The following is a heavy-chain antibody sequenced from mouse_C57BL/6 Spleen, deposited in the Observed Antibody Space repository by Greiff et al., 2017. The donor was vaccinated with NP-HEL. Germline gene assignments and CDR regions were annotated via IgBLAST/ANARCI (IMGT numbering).Heavy chain of an antibody. Sequence: VQLQQSGPGLVQPSQSLSITCTVSGFSLTSYGVHWVRQSPGKGLEWLGVIWSGGSTDYNAAFISRLSISKDNSKSQVFFKMNSLQADDTARYDWARYYYGSSWARDYWGQGTSVTVSS. CDR3: ARYYYGSSWARDY. CDR2: IWSGGST. J-gene: IGHJ4*01. V-gene: IGHV2-2*01. D-gene: IGHD1-1*01. CDR1: GFSLTSYG.